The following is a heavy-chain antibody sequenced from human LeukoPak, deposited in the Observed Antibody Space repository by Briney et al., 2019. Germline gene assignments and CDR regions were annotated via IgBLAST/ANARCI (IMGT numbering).Heavy chain of an antibody. CDR1: GFTFDDYT. D-gene: IGHD1-26*01. J-gene: IGHJ6*02. CDR3: AKALASASEVGATPGGYYYGMDV. V-gene: IGHV3-43*01. Sequence: GGYLRLYCAASGFTFDDYTMHWVRQAPGKGLEWVSLISWDGGSTYYADSVKGRFTISRDNSKNSLYLQMNSLRTEDTALYYCAKALASASEVGATPGGYYYGMDVWGQGTTVTVSS. CDR2: ISWDGGST.